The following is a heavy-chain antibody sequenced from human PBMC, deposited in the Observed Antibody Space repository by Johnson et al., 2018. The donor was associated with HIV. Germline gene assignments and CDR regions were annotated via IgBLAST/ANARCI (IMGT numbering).Heavy chain of an antibody. D-gene: IGHD3-3*01. CDR1: GFTVSTNY. V-gene: IGHV3-30*03. J-gene: IGHJ3*02. CDR2: ISYDGSNK. Sequence: QVQLVESGGGLVQPGGSLRLSCASGFTVSTNYMHWVRHAPGRGLEWVAFISYDGSNKYYADSVKGRFTISRDNSKNTLYLQMNSLRAEDTAVYYCASTIFGVAWHAFDIWGQGTMVIVSS. CDR3: ASTIFGVAWHAFDI.